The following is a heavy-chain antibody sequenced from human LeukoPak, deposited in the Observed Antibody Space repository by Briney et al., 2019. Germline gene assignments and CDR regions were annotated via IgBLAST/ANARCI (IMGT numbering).Heavy chain of an antibody. CDR3: ARSEGGYSSSWYYFDY. D-gene: IGHD6-13*01. Sequence: SVKVSCKASGGTFSSYAISWVRQAPGQGLEWMGGIILIFGTANYAQKFQGRVTITADESTSTAYMELSSLRSEDTAVYYCARSEGGYSSSWYYFDYWGQGTLVTVSS. CDR1: GGTFSSYA. V-gene: IGHV1-69*13. J-gene: IGHJ4*02. CDR2: IILIFGTA.